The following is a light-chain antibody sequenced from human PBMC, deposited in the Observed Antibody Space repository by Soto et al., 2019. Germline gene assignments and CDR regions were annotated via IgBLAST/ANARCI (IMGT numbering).Light chain of an antibody. CDR1: QSISSW. Sequence: DIQMTQSPSTLSASVGDRVTITCWASQSISSWLAWYQQKPGKAPNLLIYDASSLESGVPSRFSGSGSGTEFTLTISSLQPDDFATYYCQQYNGPRTFGQGTKVEIK. CDR3: QQYNGPRT. V-gene: IGKV1-5*01. J-gene: IGKJ1*01. CDR2: DAS.